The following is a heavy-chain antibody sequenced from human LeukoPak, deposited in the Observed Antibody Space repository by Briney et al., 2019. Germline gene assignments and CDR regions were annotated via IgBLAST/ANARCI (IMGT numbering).Heavy chain of an antibody. V-gene: IGHV3-30*02. CDR3: ALLMMYAIDFDS. Sequence: GGSLRLSCGASGFTFSSFGMHWVRQAPGKGLEWVAFIRFDGSNKYYADSVKGRFTISRDNSKNTLYLQMNSLRAEDTAVYYCALLMMYAIDFDSWGQGTLITVFS. CDR2: IRFDGSNK. J-gene: IGHJ4*02. D-gene: IGHD2-8*01. CDR1: GFTFSSFG.